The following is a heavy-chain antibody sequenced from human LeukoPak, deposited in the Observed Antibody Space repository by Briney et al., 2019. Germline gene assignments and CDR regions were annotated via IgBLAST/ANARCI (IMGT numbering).Heavy chain of an antibody. Sequence: PGGSLRLSCATSGFTFSAYAMNWVRQAPGKGLEWVAVIWYDGSNKYYADSVKGRFTISRDNSKNTLYLQMNSLRAEDTAVYYCARDDYGGKLDIWGQGTVVTVSS. J-gene: IGHJ3*02. D-gene: IGHD4-23*01. CDR3: ARDDYGGKLDI. CDR2: IWYDGSNK. V-gene: IGHV3-33*08. CDR1: GFTFSAYA.